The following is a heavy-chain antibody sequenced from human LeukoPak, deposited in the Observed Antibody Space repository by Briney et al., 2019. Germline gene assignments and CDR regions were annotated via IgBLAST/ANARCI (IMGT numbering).Heavy chain of an antibody. D-gene: IGHD6-19*01. CDR3: ARDGRVAGTGENWFDP. Sequence: ASVKLSCEASGYTFTSYYMHWVPQAPGQGLEWMGIINPSGGSTSYAQKFQGRVTMTRDTSTSTVYMELSSLRSEDTAVYYCARDGRVAGTGENWFDPWGQGTLVTVSS. V-gene: IGHV1-46*01. CDR1: GYTFTSYY. J-gene: IGHJ5*02. CDR2: INPSGGST.